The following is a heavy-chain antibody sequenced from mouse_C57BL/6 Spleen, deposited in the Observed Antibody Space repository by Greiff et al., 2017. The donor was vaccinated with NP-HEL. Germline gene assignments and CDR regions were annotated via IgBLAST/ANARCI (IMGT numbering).Heavy chain of an antibody. CDR1: GYTFTSYW. V-gene: IGHV1-59*01. D-gene: IGHD1-1*02. CDR2: IDPSDSYT. Sequence: VQLQQPGAELVRPGTSVKLSCKASGYTFTSYWMHWVKQRPGQGLEWIGVIDPSDSYTNYNQKFKGKATLTVDTSSSTAYMQLSSLTSEDSAVYYCARRGGSLYFDYWGQGTTLTVSS. J-gene: IGHJ2*01. CDR3: ARRGGSLYFDY.